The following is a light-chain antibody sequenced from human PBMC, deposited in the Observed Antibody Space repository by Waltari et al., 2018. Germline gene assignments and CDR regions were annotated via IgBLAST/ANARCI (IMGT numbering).Light chain of an antibody. CDR2: KDS. CDR1: TLPKES. Sequence: SYGLTQAPSVSVSPGQPARITCSGDTLPKESAYWYQQKPGQAPVLVIYKDSERPSGIPERFSGSRAGTTVALTINGVQAEDEAEYYCQSSDSSGSYVLFGGGTKLTVL. CDR3: QSSDSSGSYVL. J-gene: IGLJ3*02. V-gene: IGLV3-25*03.